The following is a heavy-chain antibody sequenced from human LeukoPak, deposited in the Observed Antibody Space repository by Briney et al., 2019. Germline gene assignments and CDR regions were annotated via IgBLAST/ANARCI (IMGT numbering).Heavy chain of an antibody. CDR2: ISYDGSNK. Sequence: PGGSLRLSCAASGITFSGYAMHWVRQAPGKGLEWVAIISYDGSNKYYADSVKGRFTISRDNSKNTLYLQMNSLRAEDTAVYYCARDPGGYSYAYYFDYWGQGTLVTVSS. CDR3: ARDPGGYSYAYYFDY. V-gene: IGHV3-30-3*01. J-gene: IGHJ4*02. D-gene: IGHD5-18*01. CDR1: GITFSGYA.